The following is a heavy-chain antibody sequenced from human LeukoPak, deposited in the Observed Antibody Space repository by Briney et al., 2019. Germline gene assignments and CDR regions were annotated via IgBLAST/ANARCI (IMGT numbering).Heavy chain of an antibody. CDR2: ISYDGSNK. D-gene: IGHD3-10*01. V-gene: IGHV3-30*18. CDR1: GFTFSSYG. J-gene: IGHJ4*02. Sequence: GSLRLSCAASGFTFSSYGMHWVRQAPGKGLEWVAVISYDGSNKYYADSVKGRFTISRDNSKNTLYLQMNSLRAEDTAVYYCAKANHQLLWFGELLFDYWGQGTLVTVSS. CDR3: AKANHQLLWFGELLFDY.